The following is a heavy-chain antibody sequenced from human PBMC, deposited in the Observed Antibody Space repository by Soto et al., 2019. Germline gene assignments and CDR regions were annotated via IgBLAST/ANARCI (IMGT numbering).Heavy chain of an antibody. CDR3: ARHGGYCSSTSCYIRGYYYYYGMDV. D-gene: IGHD2-2*02. J-gene: IGHJ6*02. V-gene: IGHV5-51*01. Sequence: PGESLKISCKGSGYSFTSYWIGWVRQMPGKGLERMGIIYPGDSDTRYSPSFQGQVTISADKSISTAYLQWSSLKASDTAMYYCARHGGYCSSTSCYIRGYYYYYGMDVWGQGTTVTVSS. CDR1: GYSFTSYW. CDR2: IYPGDSDT.